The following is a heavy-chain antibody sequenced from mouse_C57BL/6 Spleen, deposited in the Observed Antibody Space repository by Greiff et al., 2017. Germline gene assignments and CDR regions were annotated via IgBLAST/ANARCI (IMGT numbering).Heavy chain of an antibody. Sequence: EVQLQESEGGLVQPGSSMKLSCTASGFTFSDYYMAWVRQVPEKGLEWVANINYDGSSTYYLDSLKSRFIISRDNAKNILYLQMSSLKSEDTATYYCARENRGHAMDYWGQGTSVTVSS. V-gene: IGHV5-16*01. CDR3: ARENRGHAMDY. CDR1: GFTFSDYY. J-gene: IGHJ4*01. CDR2: INYDGSST. D-gene: IGHD3-1*01.